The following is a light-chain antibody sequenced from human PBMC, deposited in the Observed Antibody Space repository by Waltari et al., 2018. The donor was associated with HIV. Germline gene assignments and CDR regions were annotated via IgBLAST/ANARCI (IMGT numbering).Light chain of an antibody. V-gene: IGLV1-44*01. Sequence: QSVLTQTPSASGTPGQRVIVPCSGSSSNLGSNTVHWYQQLPGAAPRLLIHSLDQRPSGVPDRFSGSKSGASASLAISGLQSEDEADYYCAAWDDSLNAYVFGGGTKVTVL. CDR3: AAWDDSLNAYV. J-gene: IGLJ1*01. CDR2: SLD. CDR1: SSNLGSNT.